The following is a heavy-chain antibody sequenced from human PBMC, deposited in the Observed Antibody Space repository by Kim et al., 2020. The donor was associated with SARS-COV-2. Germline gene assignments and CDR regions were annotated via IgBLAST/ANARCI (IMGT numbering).Heavy chain of an antibody. CDR2: ISASGGST. J-gene: IGHJ5*02. D-gene: IGHD6-19*01. V-gene: IGHV3-23*01. Sequence: GGSLRLSCAASGFTFSSYAMSWVRQAPGKGLEWVSAISASGGSTYYADSVKGRFTISRDNSKNTLYLQMNSLRAEDTAVYYCARGGWYRPGWFDPWGQGTLVTVSS. CDR3: ARGGWYRPGWFDP. CDR1: GFTFSSYA.